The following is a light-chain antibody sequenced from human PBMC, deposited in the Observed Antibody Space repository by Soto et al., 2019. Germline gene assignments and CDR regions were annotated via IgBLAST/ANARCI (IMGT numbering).Light chain of an antibody. CDR1: SSDVGSYDL. Sequence: QSVLTQPASVSGSPGQSITIFCTGTSSDVGSYDLVSWYQQYPGKAPKLMIYEGTKRPSGVSYRFSGSRSGNTASLTISGLQAEEEADSYCCSYNTGRTFVFGIGTKVTVL. CDR2: EGT. CDR3: CSYNTGRTFV. V-gene: IGLV2-23*01. J-gene: IGLJ1*01.